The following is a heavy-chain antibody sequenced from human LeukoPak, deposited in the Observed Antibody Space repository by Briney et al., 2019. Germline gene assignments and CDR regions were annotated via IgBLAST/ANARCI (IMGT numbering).Heavy chain of an antibody. V-gene: IGHV1-8*03. CDR2: MNPNSGNT. Sequence: ASVKVSCKASGHTFTSYDINWVRQATGQGLEWMGWMNPNSGNTGYAQKFQGRVTITRNTSISTAYMELSSLRSEDTAVYYCARGPGSYFSYYYYMDVWGKGTTVTVSS. D-gene: IGHD1-26*01. J-gene: IGHJ6*03. CDR3: ARGPGSYFSYYYYMDV. CDR1: GHTFTSYD.